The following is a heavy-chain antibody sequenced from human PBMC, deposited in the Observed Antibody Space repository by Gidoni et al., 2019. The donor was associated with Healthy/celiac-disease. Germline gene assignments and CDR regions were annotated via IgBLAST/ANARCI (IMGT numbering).Heavy chain of an antibody. Sequence: EVQLVATGGGLIQPGGSLRLSCAASGFTVSSNYMSWVRQAPGKGLEWVAVIYSGGSTYYADSVKGRFTISRDNSKNTLYLQMNSLRAEDTAVYYCARDTAMVRGVMRYWGQGTLVTVSS. V-gene: IGHV3-53*02. D-gene: IGHD3-10*01. CDR1: GFTVSSNY. CDR2: IYSGGST. CDR3: ARDTAMVRGVMRY. J-gene: IGHJ4*02.